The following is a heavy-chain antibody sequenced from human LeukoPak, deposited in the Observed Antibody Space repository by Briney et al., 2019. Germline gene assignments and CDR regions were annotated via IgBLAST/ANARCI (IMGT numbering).Heavy chain of an antibody. V-gene: IGHV3-30*02. CDR3: AKALVDYYDFWSGYVF. D-gene: IGHD3-3*01. J-gene: IGHJ4*02. CDR2: IRNDGSNK. Sequence: PGGSLRLSCAASGFTFSSYGMHWVRQAPGQGLEWVAFIRNDGSNKYYADSVKGRFTISRDNSKNTLFLQMNGLIAEDTAVYYCAKALVDYYDFWSGYVFRGQGTLVTVSS. CDR1: GFTFSSYG.